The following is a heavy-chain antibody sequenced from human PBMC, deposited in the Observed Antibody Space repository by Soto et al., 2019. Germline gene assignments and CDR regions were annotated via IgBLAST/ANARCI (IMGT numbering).Heavy chain of an antibody. CDR2: INNDGNST. V-gene: IGHV3-74*01. J-gene: IGHJ6*02. CDR1: GISFTSYW. Sequence: EVQLVESGGDLVQPGGSLRLSCAASGISFTSYWIHWVRQAPGKGLVWVARINNDGNSTSYADSVKGRFTISRENAKNTLYLQMNSLRAEDTAVYYCARDNFFYGLDVWGQGTTVTVSS. CDR3: ARDNFFYGLDV.